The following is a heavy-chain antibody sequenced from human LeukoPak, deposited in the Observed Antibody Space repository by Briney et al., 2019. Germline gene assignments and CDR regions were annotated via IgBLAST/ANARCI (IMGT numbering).Heavy chain of an antibody. CDR3: ARNSGGSSDY. CDR2: INQDGSEK. V-gene: IGHV3-7*01. Sequence: EGSLRLSCAASGFTFINYWMTWVRQAPGKGLEWVANINQDGSEKYYVDSVKGRFTISRDNAKNSLYLQMNSLRAEDTAVYYCARNSGGSSDYWGRGTLVTVSS. CDR1: GFTFINYW. D-gene: IGHD1-26*01. J-gene: IGHJ4*02.